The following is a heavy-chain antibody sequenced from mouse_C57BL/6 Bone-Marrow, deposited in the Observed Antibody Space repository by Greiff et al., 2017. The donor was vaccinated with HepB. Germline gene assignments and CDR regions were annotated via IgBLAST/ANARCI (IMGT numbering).Heavy chain of an antibody. CDR2: IDPENGDT. D-gene: IGHD2-3*01. V-gene: IGHV14-4*01. Sequence: EVQLQQSGAELVRPGASVKLSCTASGFNIKDDYMHWVKQRPEQGLEWIGWIDPENGDTEYASKFQGKATITADTSSNTAYLQLSSLTSEDTAVYYSTAYDALSDYWGQGTTLTVSS. J-gene: IGHJ2*01. CDR1: GFNIKDDY. CDR3: TAYDALSDY.